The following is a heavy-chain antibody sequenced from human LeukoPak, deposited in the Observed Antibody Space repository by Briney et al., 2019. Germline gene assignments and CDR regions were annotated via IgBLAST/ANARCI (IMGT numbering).Heavy chain of an antibody. V-gene: IGHV4-59*12. J-gene: IGHJ4*02. CDR3: TRGLRWLATHRFDY. D-gene: IGHD5-24*01. Sequence: SETLSLTCTVSGGSISSYYWSWIRQPPGKGLEWIEYIYYSGSTNYNPSLKSRVTISVDTSKNQFSLKLSSVTAAETAVYYCTRGLRWLATHRFDYWGQGTLVTVSS. CDR1: GGSISSYY. CDR2: IYYSGST.